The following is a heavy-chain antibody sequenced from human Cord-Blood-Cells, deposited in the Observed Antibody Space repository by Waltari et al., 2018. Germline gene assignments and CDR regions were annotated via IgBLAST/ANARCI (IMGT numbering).Heavy chain of an antibody. CDR3: ARHAMSYSGSYYALDY. CDR2: IYPGDSDT. CDR1: GSSFTSYW. Sequence: EVQLVQSGAEVKKPGESLKISCKGSGSSFTSYWIGWVRQMPGKGLEWMGIIYPGDSDTRYSPSFQGQVTISADKSISTAYLQWSSLKASDTAMYYCARHAMSYSGSYYALDYWGQGTLVTVSS. V-gene: IGHV5-51*01. D-gene: IGHD1-26*01. J-gene: IGHJ4*02.